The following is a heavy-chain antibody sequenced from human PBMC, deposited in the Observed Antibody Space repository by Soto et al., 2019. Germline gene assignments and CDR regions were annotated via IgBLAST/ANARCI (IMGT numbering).Heavy chain of an antibody. J-gene: IGHJ3*02. Sequence: ASVKVSCKASGYTFTSYGISWVRQAPGQGLEWMGWISAYNGNTNYAQKLQGRVTMTTDTSTSTAYMELRSLRSDDTAVYYCARKALIQTYYDFWSGYYKDDAFDIWGQGTMVTVSS. CDR1: GYTFTSYG. CDR2: ISAYNGNT. D-gene: IGHD3-3*01. V-gene: IGHV1-18*04. CDR3: ARKALIQTYYDFWSGYYKDDAFDI.